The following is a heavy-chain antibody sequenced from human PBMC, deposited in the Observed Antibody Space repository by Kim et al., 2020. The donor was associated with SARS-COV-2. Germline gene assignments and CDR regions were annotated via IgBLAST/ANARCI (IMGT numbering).Heavy chain of an antibody. Sequence: ASVKVSCKASGYTFTSYYMHWVRQAPGQGLEWMGIINPSGGSTSYAQKFQGRVTMTRDTSTSTVYMELSSLRSEDTAVYYCAREGGEDYDILTGYSPTAHYYYYGMDVWGQGTTVTVSS. J-gene: IGHJ6*02. CDR2: INPSGGST. CDR3: AREGGEDYDILTGYSPTAHYYYYGMDV. D-gene: IGHD3-9*01. CDR1: GYTFTSYY. V-gene: IGHV1-46*01.